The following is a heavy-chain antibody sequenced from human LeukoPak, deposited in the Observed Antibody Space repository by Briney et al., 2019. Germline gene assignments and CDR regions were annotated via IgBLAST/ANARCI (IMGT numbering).Heavy chain of an antibody. J-gene: IGHJ3*02. V-gene: IGHV4-34*01. CDR1: GGSFRGYY. Sequence: SETLSPTCPVYGGSFRGYYWGWIRQPPGKGLEWIGEINHSGSTNYNPSLKSRVTISVDTSKNQFSLKLSSVTAADTAVYYCARGVKSYIWGQGTMVTVSS. CDR2: INHSGST. CDR3: ARGVKSYI. D-gene: IGHD1-26*01.